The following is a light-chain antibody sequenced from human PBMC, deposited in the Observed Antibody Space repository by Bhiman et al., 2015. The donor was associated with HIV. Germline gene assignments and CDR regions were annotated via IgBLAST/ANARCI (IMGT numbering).Light chain of an antibody. CDR2: YDR. V-gene: IGLV3-21*01. CDR1: NIGGKS. Sequence: SYVLTQPPSVSVAPGETARITCGGSNIGGKSVHWYLQKPGQAPVLVIYYDRDRPSGIPERFSGSNSGNTATLIINRVEAGDEADYYCQVWESSSFFGGGTKLTVL. CDR3: QVWESSSF. J-gene: IGLJ2*01.